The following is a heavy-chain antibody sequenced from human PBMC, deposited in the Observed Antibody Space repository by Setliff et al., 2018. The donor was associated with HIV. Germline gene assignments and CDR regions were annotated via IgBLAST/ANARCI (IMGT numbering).Heavy chain of an antibody. J-gene: IGHJ3*02. CDR1: GFTFSRCG. D-gene: IGHD6-13*01. Sequence: GGSLRLSCAASGFTFSRCGMHWVRQAPGKGLEWVANIWSAGSNKYYSDSVKGLFTISRDNSKNTLYLQVNRLRAEDTAMYCCAKGLSASWVYAFDIWGQGTMVTVSS. V-gene: IGHV3-33*06. CDR2: IWSAGSNK. CDR3: AKGLSASWVYAFDI.